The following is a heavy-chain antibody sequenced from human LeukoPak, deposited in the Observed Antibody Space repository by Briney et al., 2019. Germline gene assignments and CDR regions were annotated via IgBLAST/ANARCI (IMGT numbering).Heavy chain of an antibody. CDR3: ARGANLWFGELLSNYNWFDP. J-gene: IGHJ5*02. CDR2: IIPIFGTA. V-gene: IGHV1-69*13. Sequence: GASVKVSCKASGGTFSIYAISWVRQAPGQGLEWMGGIIPIFGTANYAQKFQGRVTITADESTSTAYMELSSLRSEDTAVYYCARGANLWFGELLSNYNWFDPWGQGTLVTVSS. D-gene: IGHD3-10*01. CDR1: GGTFSIYA.